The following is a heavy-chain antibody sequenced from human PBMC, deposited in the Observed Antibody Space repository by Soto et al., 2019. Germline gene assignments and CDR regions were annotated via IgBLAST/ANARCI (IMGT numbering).Heavy chain of an antibody. V-gene: IGHV5-10-1*01. J-gene: IGHJ4*02. CDR1: RYGFASYW. CDR2: IDPSDSQT. D-gene: IGHD3-22*01. CDR3: ARQIYDSDTGPNFQYYFDS. Sequence: GEALKIACKVSRYGFASYWSTWLRPNTGKGLGWMGRIDPSDSQTYYSPSFRGHVTISVTKSITTVFLQWSSLRASDTAMYYCARQIYDSDTGPNFQYYFDSWGQGNPVTVSS.